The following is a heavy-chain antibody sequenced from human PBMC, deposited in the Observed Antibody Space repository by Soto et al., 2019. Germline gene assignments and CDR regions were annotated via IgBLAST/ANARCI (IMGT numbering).Heavy chain of an antibody. Sequence: ASVKVSCKSSGHTFTDYYLHWVRQAPGQGLEWMGWVNTNSAATKYAQKFQGWITMTRDTSSSTAYMELIRLTSDDTAMYYCAIGLTRGWHGYFDYWGQGTLATVSS. CDR1: GHTFTDYY. CDR2: VNTNSAAT. CDR3: AIGLTRGWHGYFDY. V-gene: IGHV1-2*04. J-gene: IGHJ4*02. D-gene: IGHD3-10*01.